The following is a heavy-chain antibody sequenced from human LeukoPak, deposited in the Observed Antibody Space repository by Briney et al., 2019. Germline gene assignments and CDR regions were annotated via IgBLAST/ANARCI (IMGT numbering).Heavy chain of an antibody. CDR1: GGSISSYY. D-gene: IGHD6-13*01. J-gene: IGHJ5*02. CDR3: ARVRGSSGFRNWFDP. Sequence: QPSETLSLTCTVSGGSISSYYWSWIRQPPGKGLEWIGYIHYSGSTNYNPSLKSRVTISVDTSKNQFSLKLSSVTAADAAVYYCARVRGSSGFRNWFDPWGQGTLVTVSS. CDR2: IHYSGST. V-gene: IGHV4-59*01.